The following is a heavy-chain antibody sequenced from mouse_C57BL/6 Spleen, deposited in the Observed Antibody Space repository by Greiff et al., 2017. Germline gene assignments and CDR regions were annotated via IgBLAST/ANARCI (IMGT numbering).Heavy chain of an antibody. CDR3: ARVERVWSLGY. CDR2: IHPNSGST. V-gene: IGHV1-64*01. D-gene: IGHD2-10*02. Sequence: VQLQQPGAELVKPGASVKLSCKASGYTFTSYWMHWVKQRPGQGLEWIGMIHPNSGSTKYNEKFKSKATLTVDKSSSTAYMQLSSLTSEDSAVYYCARVERVWSLGYWGQGTTLTVSS. CDR1: GYTFTSYW. J-gene: IGHJ2*01.